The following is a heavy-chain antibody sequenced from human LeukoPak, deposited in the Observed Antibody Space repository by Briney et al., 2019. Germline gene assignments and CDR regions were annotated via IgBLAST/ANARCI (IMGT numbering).Heavy chain of an antibody. CDR3: ARGVPSSAYYLDAFDI. CDR2: ISSNGGST. V-gene: IGHV3-64*01. Sequence: GGSLRLSCAASGFTFSSYTMHWVRQAPGKGLEYVSAISSNGGSTYYANSVKGRFTISRDNSKNTLFLQMGSLRAEDMAVYYCARGVPSSAYYLDAFDIWGQGTRLTVSS. D-gene: IGHD3-22*01. CDR1: GFTFSSYT. J-gene: IGHJ3*02.